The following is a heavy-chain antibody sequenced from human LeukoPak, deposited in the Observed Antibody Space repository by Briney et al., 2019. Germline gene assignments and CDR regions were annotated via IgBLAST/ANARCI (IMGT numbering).Heavy chain of an antibody. CDR3: ARERNGGYVPNFDS. J-gene: IGHJ4*02. D-gene: IGHD5-12*01. CDR1: GFTFSNNW. Sequence: GGSLRLSCAASGFTFSNNWMTWVRQAPGKGLEWVANIKQDGSGKYYVDSVKGRFTISRDNAKTSLYLQVNSLRAEDTAVYYCARERNGGYVPNFDSWGQGTLVTVSS. V-gene: IGHV3-7*01. CDR2: IKQDGSGK.